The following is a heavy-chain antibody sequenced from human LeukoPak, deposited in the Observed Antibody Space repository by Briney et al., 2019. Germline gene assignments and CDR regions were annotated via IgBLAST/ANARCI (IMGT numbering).Heavy chain of an antibody. CDR2: IYYSGST. Sequence: SETLSLTCTVSGGSISSYYWSWIRQPPGKGLEWIGYIYYSGSTNYNPFLKSRVTISVDTSKNQFSLKLSSVTAADTAVYYCARHMGLGYTYFYPYFDYWGQGTLVTVSS. J-gene: IGHJ4*01. CDR1: GGSISSYY. CDR3: ARHMGLGYTYFYPYFDY. D-gene: IGHD1-1*01. V-gene: IGHV4-59*08.